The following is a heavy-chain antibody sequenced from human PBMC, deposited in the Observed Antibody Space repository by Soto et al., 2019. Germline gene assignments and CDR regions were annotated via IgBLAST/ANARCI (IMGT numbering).Heavy chain of an antibody. J-gene: IGHJ6*02. CDR2: ISSRSDI. CDR3: AREYTAWPLAYGLDV. CDR1: GFTFSNDS. V-gene: IGHV3-21*01. D-gene: IGHD2-2*02. Sequence: SRRLSCVGSGFTFSNDSINWVRQAPGKVRGWVSSISSRSDIYYADSVKGRFTISRDNAKNSVSLQMNSLRAEDTAVYYCAREYTAWPLAYGLDVWGQGTTVHVSS.